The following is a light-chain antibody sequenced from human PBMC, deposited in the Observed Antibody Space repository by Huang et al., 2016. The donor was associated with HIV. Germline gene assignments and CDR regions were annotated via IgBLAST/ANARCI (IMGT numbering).Light chain of an antibody. Sequence: IVLTQSPTPLSLPPGERATLSFRAFQSVCSSYVAWYQQRPGQAPMLLISGASSGATGIPEGCSSSGCGKDFTLTISRQEAEDVAVYYCQRYGGSLSFGQGTKVEIK. V-gene: IGKV3-20*01. CDR1: QSVCSSY. J-gene: IGKJ1*01. CDR2: GAS. CDR3: QRYGGSLS.